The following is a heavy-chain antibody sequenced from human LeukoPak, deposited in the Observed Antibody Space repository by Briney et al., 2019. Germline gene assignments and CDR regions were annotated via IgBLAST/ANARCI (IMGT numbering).Heavy chain of an antibody. Sequence: GASVTVSCKASGGTFTSYAISWVRQAPGQGLEWMGGIIPIFGTANYAQKFQGRVTITTDESTSTAYMELSSLRSEDTAVYYCARSSTSGYWEYNWFDPWGQGTLVTVSS. CDR1: GGTFTSYA. D-gene: IGHD3-3*01. V-gene: IGHV1-69*05. J-gene: IGHJ5*02. CDR3: ARSSTSGYWEYNWFDP. CDR2: IIPIFGTA.